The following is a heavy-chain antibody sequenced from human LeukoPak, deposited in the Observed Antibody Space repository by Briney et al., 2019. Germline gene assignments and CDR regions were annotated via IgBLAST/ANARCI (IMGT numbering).Heavy chain of an antibody. D-gene: IGHD2-21*02. V-gene: IGHV3-33*01. CDR3: ARSTWCGGDCYPDY. Sequence: GGSLRLSCAASGFSFSSFGMHWVRQAPGKGLEWVALIWYDGTNKYYADSVGGRFTISRNNSNNTLYQQINSLRAEDTAVYYCARSTWCGGDCYPDYWGQGTLVTVSS. CDR2: IWYDGTNK. CDR1: GFSFSSFG. J-gene: IGHJ4*02.